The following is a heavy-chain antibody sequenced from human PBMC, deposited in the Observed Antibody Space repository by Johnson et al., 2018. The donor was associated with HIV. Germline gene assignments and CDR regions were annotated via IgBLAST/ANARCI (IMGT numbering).Heavy chain of an antibody. CDR2: MSYDGTNK. J-gene: IGHJ3*02. CDR3: ARENWGAFDI. V-gene: IGHV3-30*03. D-gene: IGHD7-27*01. CDR1: GFNFIDYA. Sequence: VQLVESGGGLVRPGGSLRLSCVASGFNFIDYAMIWVRQAPGKGLEWVAVMSYDGTNKYYADSVKGRFTISRENARNSLYLQMNSLRAGDTAVYYCARENWGAFDIWGQGTMVTVSS.